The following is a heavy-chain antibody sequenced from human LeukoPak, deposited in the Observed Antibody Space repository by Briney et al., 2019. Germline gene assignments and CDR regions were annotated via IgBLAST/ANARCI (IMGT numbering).Heavy chain of an antibody. V-gene: IGHV3-23*01. J-gene: IGHJ4*02. CDR3: AKGRGYCSGGSCYSDY. D-gene: IGHD2-15*01. CDR1: GFTFSSYA. CDR2: ISGSGDSA. Sequence: GGSLRLSCAAPGFTFSSYAMSWVRQAPGKGLEWVSTISGSGDSAYHADSVKGRFTISRDNSKNTLYLQMNSLRADDTAVYYCAKGRGYCSGGSCYSDYWGQGTLITVSS.